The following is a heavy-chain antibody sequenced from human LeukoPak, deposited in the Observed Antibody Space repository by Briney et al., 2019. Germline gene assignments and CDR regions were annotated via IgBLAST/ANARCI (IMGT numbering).Heavy chain of an antibody. V-gene: IGHV1-46*01. D-gene: IGHD2-2*01. CDR1: GYTFSGYY. Sequence: GASVKVSCKASGYTFSGYYLHWVRQAPGQGPEWMGIINPSGDSTTYAQRFRGRVTMTRDTPTSTVYMGLSSLRSEDTAVYYCAREGCSRSSCYGFPPQGMDVWGKGTTVTVSS. CDR3: AREGCSRSSCYGFPPQGMDV. CDR2: INPSGDST. J-gene: IGHJ6*04.